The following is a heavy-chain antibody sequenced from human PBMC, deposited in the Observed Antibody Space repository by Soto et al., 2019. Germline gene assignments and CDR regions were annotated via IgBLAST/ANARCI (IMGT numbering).Heavy chain of an antibody. J-gene: IGHJ6*02. CDR3: ARDRRRVYYDFGSAPYGMDV. D-gene: IGHD3-3*01. V-gene: IGHV1-18*01. Sequence: APVKVSCKASGYTFTSYGIRWLRQAPGQGLEWMGWISAYNGNTNYAQKLQGRVTMTTDTSTSTAYMELRSLRSDDTAVYYCARDRRRVYYDFGSAPYGMDVWGQGTTVTVSS. CDR1: GYTFTSYG. CDR2: ISAYNGNT.